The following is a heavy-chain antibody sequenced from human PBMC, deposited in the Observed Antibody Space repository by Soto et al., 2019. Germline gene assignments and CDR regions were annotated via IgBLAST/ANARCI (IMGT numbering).Heavy chain of an antibody. V-gene: IGHV3-48*02. Sequence: PGGSLRLSCAASGFTFSSYSMNWVRQAPGKGLEWVSYISSSSSTIYYADSVKGRFTISRDNAKNSLYLQMNSLRDEDTAVYYCARDVPKTKLSPPRPFDYWGQGTLVTVSS. CDR2: ISSSSSTI. D-gene: IGHD3-16*02. CDR3: ARDVPKTKLSPPRPFDY. CDR1: GFTFSSYS. J-gene: IGHJ4*02.